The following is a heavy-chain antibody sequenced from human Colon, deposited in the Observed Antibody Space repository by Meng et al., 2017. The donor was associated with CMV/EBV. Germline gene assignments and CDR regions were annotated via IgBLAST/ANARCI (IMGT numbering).Heavy chain of an antibody. D-gene: IGHD3-10*01. J-gene: IGHJ3*02. CDR1: GFTFSSYA. V-gene: IGHV3-30-3*01. Sequence: GFTFSSYAIQWVRQAPGKGLEWVAVISIDGNTKYYGDSVKGRLTISRDNSKNTVYLQMNSLRIEDTALYYCARENYYGSGVLGALDIWGQGTMVTVSS. CDR3: ARENYYGSGVLGALDI. CDR2: ISIDGNTK.